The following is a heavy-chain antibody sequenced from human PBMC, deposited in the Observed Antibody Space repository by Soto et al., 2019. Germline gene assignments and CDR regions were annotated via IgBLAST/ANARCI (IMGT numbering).Heavy chain of an antibody. J-gene: IGHJ4*02. Sequence: SETLSLTCNVSGGSVGSSSYYWGWIRQAPGKGLEWIVSTYYSAGTYYNPSLKSRVTTSMDASKNQFSLTVTSVTAADTAIYYCARHASRGYSSSWYFEDWGQGTPVTVSS. CDR3: ARHASRGYSSSWYFED. CDR2: TYYSAGT. CDR1: GGSVGSSSYY. V-gene: IGHV4-39*01. D-gene: IGHD6-13*01.